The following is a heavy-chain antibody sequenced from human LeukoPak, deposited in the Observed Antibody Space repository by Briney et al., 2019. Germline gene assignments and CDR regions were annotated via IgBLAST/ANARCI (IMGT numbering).Heavy chain of an antibody. Sequence: ALVKVSCKASGYAFTTYGISWVRQAPGQGLEWMGWISAYNGNTNYAQKFQGRVTMTTDTSTSTAYMELRSLRSDDTAVYYCARGDYYDSSGYYYPDAFDIWGQGTMVTVSS. CDR2: ISAYNGNT. V-gene: IGHV1-18*01. D-gene: IGHD3-22*01. CDR1: GYAFTTYG. J-gene: IGHJ3*02. CDR3: ARGDYYDSSGYYYPDAFDI.